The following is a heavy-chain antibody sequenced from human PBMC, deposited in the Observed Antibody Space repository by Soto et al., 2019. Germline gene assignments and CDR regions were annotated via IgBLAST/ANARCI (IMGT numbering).Heavy chain of an antibody. J-gene: IGHJ4*02. CDR2: VSGSGDST. CDR3: AKGNVPTAISSLDS. CDR1: GLTFSSYA. V-gene: IGHV3-23*01. D-gene: IGHD2-2*02. Sequence: EVNVLESGGGLVQSWGSLRLSCAASGLTFSSYAMNWVRQAPGKGLEWVSSVSGSGDSTYYADSVKGRFTISRDKVSNALYQQMNIRSVEDTGVYYCAKGNVPTAISSLDSWCQGTLVTVSS.